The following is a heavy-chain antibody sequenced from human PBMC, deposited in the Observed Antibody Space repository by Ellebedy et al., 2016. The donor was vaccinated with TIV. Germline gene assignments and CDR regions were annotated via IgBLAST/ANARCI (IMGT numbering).Heavy chain of an antibody. Sequence: GESLKISXAASGFTFSSYAMSWVRQAPGKGLEWVSAISGSGGSTYYADSVKGRFTISRDNAKNSLYLQMNSLRDEDTAVYYCARDGARNYGDPLYYFDYWGQGTLVTVSS. CDR2: ISGSGGST. CDR3: ARDGARNYGDPLYYFDY. D-gene: IGHD4-17*01. CDR1: GFTFSSYA. V-gene: IGHV3-23*01. J-gene: IGHJ4*02.